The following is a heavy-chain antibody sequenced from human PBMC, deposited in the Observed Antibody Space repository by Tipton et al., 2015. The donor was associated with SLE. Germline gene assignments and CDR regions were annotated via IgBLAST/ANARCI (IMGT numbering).Heavy chain of an antibody. V-gene: IGHV4-59*01. CDR3: ARESFTNDFYYYMDV. D-gene: IGHD2-8*01. J-gene: IGHJ6*03. Sequence: TLSLTCTVSGGSINDYYWNWIRQPPGKGLEFIGDIYYSGSTNYNPSLRSRVTISVDTSKNQFSLQLTSVTAADTAIYYCARESFTNDFYYYMDVWGKGTTVTVSS. CDR2: IYYSGST. CDR1: GGSINDYY.